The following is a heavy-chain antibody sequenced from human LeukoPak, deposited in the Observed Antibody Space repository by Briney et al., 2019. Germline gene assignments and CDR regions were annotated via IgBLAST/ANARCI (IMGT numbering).Heavy chain of an antibody. J-gene: IGHJ5*02. V-gene: IGHV1-2*02. Sequence: GASVTVSCKASGHTFTGYYMHWVRQAPGQGLEWMGWINPNSGGTNYAQKFQGRVTMTRDTSISTAYMELSRLRSDDTAVYYCARGDYDFWSGPPLFDPWGQGTLVTVSS. CDR3: ARGDYDFWSGPPLFDP. CDR1: GHTFTGYY. D-gene: IGHD3-3*01. CDR2: INPNSGGT.